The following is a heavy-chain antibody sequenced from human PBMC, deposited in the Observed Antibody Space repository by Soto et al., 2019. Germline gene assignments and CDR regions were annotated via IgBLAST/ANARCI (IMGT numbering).Heavy chain of an antibody. CDR2: INHSGST. CDR1: GGSFSGYY. Sequence: PSETLSLTCAVYGGSFSGYYWSWIRQPPGKGLEWIGEINHSGSTNYNPSLKSRVTISVDTSKNQFSLKLSSVTAADTAVYYCARVRFLEWLPYYYYGMDVWGQGTTVTVSS. J-gene: IGHJ6*02. CDR3: ARVRFLEWLPYYYYGMDV. D-gene: IGHD3-3*01. V-gene: IGHV4-34*01.